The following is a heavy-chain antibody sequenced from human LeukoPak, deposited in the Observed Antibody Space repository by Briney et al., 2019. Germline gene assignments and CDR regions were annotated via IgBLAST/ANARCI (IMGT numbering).Heavy chain of an antibody. CDR2: INPNSGGT. D-gene: IGHD3-22*01. Sequence: ASVKVSCKASGYTFTGYYMHWVRQAPGQGLEWMRRINPNSGGTNYAQKFQGRVTMTRDTSISTAYMELSRLRSDDTAVYYCARGTYYYDSSGYYFYFDYWGQGTLVTVSS. V-gene: IGHV1-2*06. CDR3: ARGTYYYDSSGYYFYFDY. CDR1: GYTFTGYY. J-gene: IGHJ4*02.